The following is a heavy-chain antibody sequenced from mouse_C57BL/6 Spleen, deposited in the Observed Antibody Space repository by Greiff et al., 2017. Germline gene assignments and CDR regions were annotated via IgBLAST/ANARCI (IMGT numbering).Heavy chain of an antibody. Sequence: QVQLQQSGAELVKPGASVKMSCKASGYTFTTYPIEWMKQNHGKSLEWIGNFHPYNDDTKYNEKFKGKATLTVEKSSSTVYLELSRLTSDDSAVYYCARGGGIYYDYDDGYWYFDVWGTGTTVTVSS. D-gene: IGHD2-4*01. CDR3: ARGGGIYYDYDDGYWYFDV. CDR1: GYTFTTYP. J-gene: IGHJ1*03. V-gene: IGHV1-47*01. CDR2: FHPYNDDT.